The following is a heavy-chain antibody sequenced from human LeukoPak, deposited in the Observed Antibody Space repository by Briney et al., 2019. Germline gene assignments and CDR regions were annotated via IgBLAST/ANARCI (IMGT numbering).Heavy chain of an antibody. J-gene: IGHJ3*02. CDR2: ISSSGRTI. CDR3: ASRRSGELRI. V-gene: IGHV3-48*03. Sequence: GGSLRLSCAASGFTFNNYQMNWVRQAPGKGLECISYISSSGRTIYYADSLKGRFTVSRDNAKNSLYLRMNNLRAEDTAVYYCASRRSGELRIWGQGTMVTVSS. D-gene: IGHD3-10*01. CDR1: GFTFNNYQ.